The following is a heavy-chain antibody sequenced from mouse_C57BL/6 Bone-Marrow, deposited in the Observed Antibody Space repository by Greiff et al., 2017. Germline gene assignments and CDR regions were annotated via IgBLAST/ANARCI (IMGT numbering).Heavy chain of an antibody. V-gene: IGHV5-4*03. Sequence: EVKLQESGGGLVKPGGSLKLSCAASGFTFSSYAMSWVRQTPEKRLEWVATISDGGSYSYYPDNVKGRFTISRDNAKNNLYLQMSHLKSEDTAMYYCARWYDYDCAMDYWGQGTSATVSS. CDR2: ISDGGSYS. CDR3: ARWYDYDCAMDY. D-gene: IGHD2-4*01. CDR1: GFTFSSYA. J-gene: IGHJ4*01.